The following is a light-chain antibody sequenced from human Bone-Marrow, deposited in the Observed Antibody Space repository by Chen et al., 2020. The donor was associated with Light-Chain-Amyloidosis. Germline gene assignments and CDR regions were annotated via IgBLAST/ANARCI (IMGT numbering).Light chain of an antibody. CDR2: DAS. Sequence: ILLTQSPATLSLSPGERATLSCRVSQSVGTSLAWYQQKPGQAPRLLIYDASDRATGIPARFSGSGSGTDFTLTISNLEPEDFAVYYCQQRSDWYTVGQGTKLEIK. CDR1: QSVGTS. V-gene: IGKV3-11*01. CDR3: QQRSDWYT. J-gene: IGKJ2*01.